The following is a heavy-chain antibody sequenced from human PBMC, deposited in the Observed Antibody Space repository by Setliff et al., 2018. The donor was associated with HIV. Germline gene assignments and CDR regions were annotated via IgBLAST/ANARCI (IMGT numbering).Heavy chain of an antibody. CDR1: GGSISSYY. CDR2: IYYSGST. Sequence: SETLSLTCTVSGGSISSYYWSWIRQPPGKGLEWIGYIYYSGSTNYNPSLKSRVTISVDTSKNQFSLKLSSVTAADTAVYYCARGPPGYSSGWYYGSLGYMDVWGKGATVTVSS. V-gene: IGHV4-59*01. J-gene: IGHJ6*03. CDR3: ARGPPGYSSGWYYGSLGYMDV. D-gene: IGHD6-19*01.